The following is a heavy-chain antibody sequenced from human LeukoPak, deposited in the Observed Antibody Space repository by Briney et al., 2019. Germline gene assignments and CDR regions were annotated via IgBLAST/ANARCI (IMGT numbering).Heavy chain of an antibody. V-gene: IGHV3-23*01. CDR1: GFTFSNYA. J-gene: IGHJ4*02. D-gene: IGHD3-22*01. CDR2: ISSGGGST. Sequence: GESLRLSCAASGFTFSNYAMSWVRQAPEKGLAWVSTISSGGGSTYYADSVKGRFTISRDDSKNTVYLQMNSLRAEDTAVYYCARRVPDSSGYYYFDYWGQGTLVTVSS. CDR3: ARRVPDSSGYYYFDY.